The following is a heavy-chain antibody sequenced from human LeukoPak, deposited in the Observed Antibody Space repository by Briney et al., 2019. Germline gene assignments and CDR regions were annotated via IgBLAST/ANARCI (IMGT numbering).Heavy chain of an antibody. V-gene: IGHV4-34*01. CDR1: GGSFSGYY. CDR3: ASRYYDFWSGYSNYYYMDV. D-gene: IGHD3-3*01. CDR2: INHSGST. Sequence: SETLSLTCAVYGGSFSGYYWGWIRQPPGKGLEWIGEINHSGSTNYNPSLKSRVTISVDTSKNQFSLKLSSVTAADTAVYYCASRYYDFWSGYSNYYYMDVWGKGATVTVSS. J-gene: IGHJ6*03.